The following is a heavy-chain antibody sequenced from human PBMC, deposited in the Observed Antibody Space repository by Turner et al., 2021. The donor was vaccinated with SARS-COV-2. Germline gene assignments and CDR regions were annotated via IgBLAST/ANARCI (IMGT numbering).Heavy chain of an antibody. CDR2: MYYSGTT. D-gene: IGHD3-16*01. V-gene: IGHV4-39*01. CDR1: GGSISSYDNY. CDR3: ARRGDY. J-gene: IGHJ4*02. Sequence: QLQESGPGVVTPSETLSLTCTVSGGSISSYDNYWDWIRQPPGMGLEWIGSMYYSGTTHYNPSLRGRVAISIDTSKNQFSLKVTSVTATDTAVYYCARRGDYWGQGMLVTVSS.